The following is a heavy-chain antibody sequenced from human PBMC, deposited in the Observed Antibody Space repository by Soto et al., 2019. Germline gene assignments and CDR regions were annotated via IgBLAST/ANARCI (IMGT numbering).Heavy chain of an antibody. CDR1: GYTFTSYA. CDR2: ISTYNGNT. Sequence: QVQLVQSGAEVEKPGASVKVSCKASGYTFTSYAISWVRQAPGQGLEWMGRISTYNGNTNYAQKLQGRGTLTTDTSTSTAYMELRRLRSDDTAVYYCARDAGTDWFDPWGQGTLVTVAS. V-gene: IGHV1-18*01. CDR3: ARDAGTDWFDP. J-gene: IGHJ5*02. D-gene: IGHD6-13*01.